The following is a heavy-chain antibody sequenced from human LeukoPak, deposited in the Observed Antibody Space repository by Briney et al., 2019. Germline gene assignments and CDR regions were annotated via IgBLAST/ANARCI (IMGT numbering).Heavy chain of an antibody. V-gene: IGHV4-39*07. CDR2: IYYSGNT. CDR3: ARGNSGSYRYYYYYYMDV. D-gene: IGHD1-26*01. J-gene: IGHJ6*03. CDR1: GVSIRSTTYY. Sequence: PSETLSLTCTVSGVSIRSTTYYWGWIRQPPGKGLEWIGSIYYSGNTYYSPSLMSRVTISVDTSKNQFSLNLSSVTAADTAMYYCARGNSGSYRYYYYYYMDVWGKGTTVTVSS.